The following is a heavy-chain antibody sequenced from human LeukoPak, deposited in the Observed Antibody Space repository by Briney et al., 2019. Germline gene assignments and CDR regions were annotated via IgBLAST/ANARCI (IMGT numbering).Heavy chain of an antibody. CDR2: IYYSGST. V-gene: IGHV4-39*01. J-gene: IGHJ5*02. CDR3: ARRSPGDCSSTSCYAGDWFDP. Sequence: SETLSLTCTVSGGSISSSSYYWGWIRQPPGKGLEWIGSIYYSGSTYYNPSLKSRVTISVDTSKNQFSLKLSSVTAADTAVYYCARRSPGDCSSTSCYAGDWFDPWGQGTLVTVSS. CDR1: GGSISSSSYY. D-gene: IGHD2-2*01.